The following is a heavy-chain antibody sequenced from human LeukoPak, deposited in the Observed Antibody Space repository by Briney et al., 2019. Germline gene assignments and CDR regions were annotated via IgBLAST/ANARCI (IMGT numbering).Heavy chain of an antibody. CDR1: GGSISSYY. CDR2: IYYSGST. D-gene: IGHD6-19*01. V-gene: IGHV4-59*01. CDR3: ARVPNSSGWRSYNWFDP. J-gene: IGHJ5*02. Sequence: PSETLSLTCTVSGGSISSYYWSWIRQPPGKGLERIGYIYYSGSTNYNPSLKSRVTISVDTSKNQFSLKLSSVTAADTAVYYCARVPNSSGWRSYNWFDPWGQGTLVTVSS.